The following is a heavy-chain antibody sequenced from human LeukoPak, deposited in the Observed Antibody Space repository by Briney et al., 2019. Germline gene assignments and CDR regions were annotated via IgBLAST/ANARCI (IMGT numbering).Heavy chain of an antibody. CDR2: ISWNSGSI. D-gene: IGHD3-22*01. V-gene: IGHV3-9*03. CDR3: AKDYSSSGYYYGYFDY. CDR1: GFTFSSDE. Sequence: GGSLRLSCAASGFTFSSDEMNWVRQAPGKGLEWVSGISWNSGSIGYADSVKGRFTISRDNAKNSLYLQMNSLRAEDMALYYCAKDYSSSGYYYGYFDYWGQGTLVTVSS. J-gene: IGHJ4*02.